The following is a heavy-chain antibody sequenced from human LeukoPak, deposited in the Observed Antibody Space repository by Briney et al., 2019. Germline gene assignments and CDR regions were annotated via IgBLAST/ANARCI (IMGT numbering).Heavy chain of an antibody. CDR1: EFSFSNYA. CDR3: APHSSGYYSQFDY. J-gene: IGHJ4*02. CDR2: ISGSDGST. Sequence: GGSLRLSCAASEFSFSNYAMNWVRQAPGKGLQWVSVISGSDGSTCYADSVKGRFTVSRDNSENTLSLQMNSLRAEDTAVYYCAPHSSGYYSQFDYWAREPWSPSPQ. D-gene: IGHD3-22*01. V-gene: IGHV3-23*01.